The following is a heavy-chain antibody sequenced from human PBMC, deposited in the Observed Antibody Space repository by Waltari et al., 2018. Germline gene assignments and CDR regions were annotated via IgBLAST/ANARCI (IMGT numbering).Heavy chain of an antibody. D-gene: IGHD3-16*01. Sequence: EVQLVQSGAEVKKPGESLKISCKGSGYSFTSYWIGWVRQMPGKGLEWMGVTYPGDSDTRYSPSFQGQVTISADKSKNQFSLKLSSVTAADTAVYYCARGEPRLRYYDYVWGDHWGQGTLVTVSS. CDR1: GYSFTSYW. CDR3: ARGEPRLRYYDYVWGDH. CDR2: TYPGDSDT. V-gene: IGHV5-51*01. J-gene: IGHJ5*02.